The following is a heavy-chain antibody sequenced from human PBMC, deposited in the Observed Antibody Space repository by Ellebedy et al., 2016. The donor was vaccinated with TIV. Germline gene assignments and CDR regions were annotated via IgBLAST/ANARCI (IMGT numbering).Heavy chain of an antibody. D-gene: IGHD2-15*01. V-gene: IGHV4-4*02. CDR3: TGRPIYCSGGACPPYY. Sequence: SETLSLTXAVSGGSMTSNNWWSWVRQPPGRGLEWIGEIFHSGSTTYNPSLKSRVTISVDKSSNQFSLRLNSVTAADTAVYYCTGRPIYCSGGACPPYYWGQGTLVTVSS. J-gene: IGHJ4*02. CDR1: GGSMTSNNW. CDR2: IFHSGST.